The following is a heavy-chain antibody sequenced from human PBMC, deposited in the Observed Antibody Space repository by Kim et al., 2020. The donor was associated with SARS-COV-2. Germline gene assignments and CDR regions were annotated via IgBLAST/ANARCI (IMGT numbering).Heavy chain of an antibody. D-gene: IGHD3-22*01. CDR2: INHSGST. CDR1: GGSFSGYY. Sequence: SETLSLTCAVYGGSFSGYYWSWIRQPPGKGLEWIGEINHSGSTNYNPSLKSRVTISVDTSKNQFSLKLSSVTAADTAVYYCARGRYYYDSSGPLTHWGQG. CDR3: ARGRYYYDSSGPLTH. J-gene: IGHJ1*01. V-gene: IGHV4-34*01.